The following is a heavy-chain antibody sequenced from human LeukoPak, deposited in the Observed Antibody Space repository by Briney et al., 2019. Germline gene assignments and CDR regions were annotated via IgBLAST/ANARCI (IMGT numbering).Heavy chain of an antibody. V-gene: IGHV4-59*01. J-gene: IGHJ4*02. CDR1: GGSIRSYY. CDR2: IYYSGRT. CDR3: ASGADYSSADY. D-gene: IGHD6-19*01. Sequence: SETLSLTCTVSGGSIRSYYWSWIRQPPGKGLEWIGYIYYSGRTNYGPSLKSRVTISVDTSKNQFSLKLSSVTAADTAVYYCASGADYSSADYWGQGTLVTVSS.